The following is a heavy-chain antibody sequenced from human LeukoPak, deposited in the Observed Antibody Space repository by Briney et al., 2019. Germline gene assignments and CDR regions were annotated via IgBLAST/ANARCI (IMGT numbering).Heavy chain of an antibody. Sequence: SETLSLTCTVSGGSISSSSYSWGWIRQPPGKGLEWIGSIYYSGSTYYNPSLKSRVTISVDTSKNQFSLKLSSVTAADTAVYYCTLGYCSSTSCYQGRYYYGMDVWGQGTTVTVSS. CDR3: TLGYCSSTSCYQGRYYYGMDV. J-gene: IGHJ6*02. D-gene: IGHD2-2*01. CDR1: GGSISSSSYS. CDR2: IYYSGST. V-gene: IGHV4-39*01.